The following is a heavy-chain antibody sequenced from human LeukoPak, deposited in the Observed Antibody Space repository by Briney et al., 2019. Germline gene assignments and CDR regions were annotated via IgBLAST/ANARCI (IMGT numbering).Heavy chain of an antibody. Sequence: GASVKVSCKASGYTFTGYYMHWVRQAPGQGLEWMGWINPNSGGTNYAQKFQGRVTTTRDTSISTAYMELSRLRSDDTAVYYCAIGPTPQYCSSTSCYTLSFFDYWGQGTLVTVSS. CDR3: AIGPTPQYCSSTSCYTLSFFDY. CDR1: GYTFTGYY. V-gene: IGHV1-2*02. CDR2: INPNSGGT. J-gene: IGHJ4*02. D-gene: IGHD2-2*02.